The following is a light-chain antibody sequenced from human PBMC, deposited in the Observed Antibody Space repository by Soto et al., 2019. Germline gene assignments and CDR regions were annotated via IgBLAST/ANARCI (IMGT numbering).Light chain of an antibody. V-gene: IGKV1-8*01. CDR3: QQYNDWPRT. Sequence: AIRMTQSPSSFSASTGDRVTITCRASQGISSYLAWYQQKPGKAPKLLIYAASTLQSGVPSRFSGSESGTEFTLTISSLQSEDVALYFCQQYNDWPRTFGGGTKVEMK. J-gene: IGKJ4*01. CDR2: AAS. CDR1: QGISSY.